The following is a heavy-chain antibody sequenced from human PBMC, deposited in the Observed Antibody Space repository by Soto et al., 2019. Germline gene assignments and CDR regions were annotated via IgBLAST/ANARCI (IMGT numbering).Heavy chain of an antibody. CDR3: ARTDTGGTYFEF. D-gene: IGHD3-16*01. V-gene: IGHV3-33*08. CDR1: GFTFSEYD. Sequence: GGSLRLSCADSGFTFSEYDMHWVRQAPGKGLEWVALISYLGTKTDYADSVKGRFTISRDNFKKTVSLQMESLRAEDSAVYFCARTDTGGTYFEFWGRGTLVTVPQ. J-gene: IGHJ4*02. CDR2: ISYLGTKT.